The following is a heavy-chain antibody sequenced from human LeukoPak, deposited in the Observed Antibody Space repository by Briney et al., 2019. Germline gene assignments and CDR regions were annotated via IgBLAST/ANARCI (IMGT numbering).Heavy chain of an antibody. CDR2: ISSSGSTI. J-gene: IGHJ6*04. Sequence: GGSLRLSCAASGFTFDDYGMSWVRQAPGKGLEWVSYISSSGSTIYYADSVKGRFTISRDNAKNSLYLQMNSLRAEDTAVYYCAELGSTMIGGAWGKGTTVTISS. V-gene: IGHV3-48*03. CDR3: AELGSTMIGGA. D-gene: IGHD3-10*02. CDR1: GFTFDDYG.